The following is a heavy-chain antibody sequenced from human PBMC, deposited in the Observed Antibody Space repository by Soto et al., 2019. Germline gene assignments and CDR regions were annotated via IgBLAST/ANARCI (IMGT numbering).Heavy chain of an antibody. CDR1: GYTFTSYD. Sequence: GASVKVSCKASGYTFTSYDINWVRQATGQGPEWMGWMNPNSGNTGYAQKFQGRVTMTRNTSISTAYMELSSLRSEDTAVYYCARAPKPRYYDFWSGRYGGGGMDVWGQGTTVTVSS. CDR2: MNPNSGNT. D-gene: IGHD3-3*01. V-gene: IGHV1-8*01. J-gene: IGHJ6*02. CDR3: ARAPKPRYYDFWSGRYGGGGMDV.